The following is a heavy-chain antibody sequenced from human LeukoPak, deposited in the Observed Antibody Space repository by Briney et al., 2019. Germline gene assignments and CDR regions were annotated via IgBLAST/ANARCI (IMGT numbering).Heavy chain of an antibody. J-gene: IGHJ4*02. Sequence: SETLSLTCAVYGGSFSGYYWSWIRQPPGKGLEWIGEINHSGSTNYNPSLKSRVTISVDTSKNQFSLKLSSVTAADTAVYYCARVRDTGYCSGGSCPGAPDYWGQGTLVTVSS. D-gene: IGHD2-15*01. CDR1: GGSFSGYY. V-gene: IGHV4-34*01. CDR2: INHSGST. CDR3: ARVRDTGYCSGGSCPGAPDY.